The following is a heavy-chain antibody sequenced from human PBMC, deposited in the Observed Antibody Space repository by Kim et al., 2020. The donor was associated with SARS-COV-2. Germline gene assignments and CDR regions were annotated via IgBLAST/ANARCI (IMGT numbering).Heavy chain of an antibody. CDR2: IYYSGST. D-gene: IGHD3-3*01. Sequence: SETLSLTCTVSGGSISSYYWSWIRQPPGKGLEWIGYIYYSGSTNYNPSLKSRVTISVDTSKNQFSLKLSSVTAADTAVYYCARGEFLEWLPLDYWGQGTLVTVSS. CDR1: GGSISSYY. J-gene: IGHJ4*02. CDR3: ARGEFLEWLPLDY. V-gene: IGHV4-59*01.